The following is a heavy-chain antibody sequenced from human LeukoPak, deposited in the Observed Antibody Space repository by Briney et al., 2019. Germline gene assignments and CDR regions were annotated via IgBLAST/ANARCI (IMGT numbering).Heavy chain of an antibody. V-gene: IGHV3-23*01. CDR3: ARDEMYGSGSYAYFDY. CDR2: ISGSGGST. Sequence: TGGSLRLSCAASGFTFSTYAMSWVRQAPGKGLEWVSAISGSGGSTYQSNSVKGRFTISRDNAKNSLYLQLNSLRAEDTAVYFCARDEMYGSGSYAYFDYWGQGTLVTVSS. D-gene: IGHD3-10*01. J-gene: IGHJ4*02. CDR1: GFTFSTYA.